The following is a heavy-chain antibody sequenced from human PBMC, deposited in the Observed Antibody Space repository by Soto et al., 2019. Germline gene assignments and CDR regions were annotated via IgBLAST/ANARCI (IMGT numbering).Heavy chain of an antibody. CDR2: ISSSSSYI. J-gene: IGHJ6*03. CDR1: GFTFSSYS. V-gene: IGHV3-21*01. Sequence: GGSLRLSCAASGFTFSSYSMNWVRQAPGKGLEWVSSISSSSSYIYYADSVKGRFTISRDNAKNSLYLQMNSLRAEDTAVYYCARLMAQPRYYYYYYMDVWGKGTTVTVSS. CDR3: ARLMAQPRYYYYYYMDV.